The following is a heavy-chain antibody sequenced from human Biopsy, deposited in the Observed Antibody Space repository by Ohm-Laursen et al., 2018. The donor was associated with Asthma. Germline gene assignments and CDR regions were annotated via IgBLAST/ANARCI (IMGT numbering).Heavy chain of an antibody. Sequence: SVKVSCKSLGGTFNTYVIGWVQQAPGQGLEWMGGINSVFGTTTYPQKFQDRVTITADDSTSAVYMELSSLRSEDTAVYYCARKAGSCISRTCYSLDFWGQGTLVTVSS. V-gene: IGHV1-69*13. J-gene: IGHJ4*02. CDR1: GGTFNTYV. CDR3: ARKAGSCISRTCYSLDF. D-gene: IGHD2-2*01. CDR2: INSVFGTT.